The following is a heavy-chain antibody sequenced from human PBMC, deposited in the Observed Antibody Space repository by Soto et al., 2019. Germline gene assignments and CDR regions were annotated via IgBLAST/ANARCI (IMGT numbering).Heavy chain of an antibody. J-gene: IGHJ4*02. CDR3: AKDPSMVVAAIDY. CDR2: ISGSGGGT. CDR1: GFTFSSYA. Sequence: GGSLRLSCAASGFTFSSYAMSWVRQAPGKGLEWVSAISGSGGGTYYADSVKGRFTISRDNSKNTLYLQMNSLRAEDTAVYYCAKDPSMVVAAIDYWGQGTLVTVSS. V-gene: IGHV3-23*01. D-gene: IGHD2-15*01.